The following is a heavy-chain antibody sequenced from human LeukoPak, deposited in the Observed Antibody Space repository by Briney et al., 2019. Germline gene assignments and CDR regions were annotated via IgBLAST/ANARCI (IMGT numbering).Heavy chain of an antibody. V-gene: IGHV1-2*02. Sequence: RASVKVSCKASGYTFTGYYMHWVRQAPGQGLEWMGWINPNSGGTNYAQKFQGRVTMTRDTSISTAYMELSRLRSDDTAVYYCARSTIAAAAPDYWGQGTLVTVSS. CDR3: ARSTIAAAAPDY. D-gene: IGHD6-13*01. J-gene: IGHJ4*02. CDR1: GYTFTGYY. CDR2: INPNSGGT.